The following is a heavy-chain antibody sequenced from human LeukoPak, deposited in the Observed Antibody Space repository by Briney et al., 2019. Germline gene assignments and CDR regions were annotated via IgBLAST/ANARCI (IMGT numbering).Heavy chain of an antibody. J-gene: IGHJ4*02. V-gene: IGHV1-69*04. CDR2: IIPILGIA. Sequence: SVKVACKASGGTFSSYAISWVRQAPGQGLEWMGRIIPILGIANYAQKFQGRVTITADKSTSTACMELSSLRSEDTAVYYCAREGMEWELAFDYWGQGTLVTVSS. D-gene: IGHD1-26*01. CDR1: GGTFSSYA. CDR3: AREGMEWELAFDY.